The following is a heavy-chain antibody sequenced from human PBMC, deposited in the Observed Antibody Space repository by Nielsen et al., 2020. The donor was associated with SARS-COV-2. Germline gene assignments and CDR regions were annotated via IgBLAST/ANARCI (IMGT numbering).Heavy chain of an antibody. Sequence: KVSCKASGYSFTNYWIGWVRQMPGKGLEWMGVISHGDSDTRYSPAFQGQVTISADQSITTAYLQWSSLKASDTAIYYCARQGRFCSRTTCSRNYFDSWGQGTLGTVSS. J-gene: IGHJ4*02. CDR3: ARQGRFCSRTTCSRNYFDS. V-gene: IGHV5-51*01. D-gene: IGHD2-2*01. CDR2: ISHGDSDT. CDR1: GYSFTNYW.